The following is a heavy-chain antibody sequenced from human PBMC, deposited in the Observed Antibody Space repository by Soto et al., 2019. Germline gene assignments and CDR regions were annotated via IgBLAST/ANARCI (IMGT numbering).Heavy chain of an antibody. CDR2: ISILGDST. V-gene: IGHV3-11*01. CDR3: ARDRAGTRTFPHNTLNM. J-gene: IGHJ3*02. D-gene: IGHD6-19*01. CDR1: GFSFNVYY. Sequence: QEQLAESGGGLVKPGGSLRLSCAASGFSFNVYYMTWIRQAPGSGLEWVASISILGDSTYYADSVKGRFTISRDNARNSLHLQMDTLRAEDTAVYYCARDRAGTRTFPHNTLNMWGQGTTVTVAS.